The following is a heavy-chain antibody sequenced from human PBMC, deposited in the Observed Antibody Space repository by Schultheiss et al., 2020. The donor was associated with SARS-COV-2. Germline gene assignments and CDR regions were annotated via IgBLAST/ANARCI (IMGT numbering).Heavy chain of an antibody. CDR1: GYTFTSYA. CDR3: AGRYCSSTSCPYRYYYGMDV. V-gene: IGHV1-3*01. D-gene: IGHD2-2*01. Sequence: ASVKVSCKASGYTFTSYAMHWVRQAPGQRLEWMGWINAGNGNTKYSQKFQGRVTITRDTSASTAYMELSSLRSEDTAVYYCAGRYCSSTSCPYRYYYGMDVWGQGTTVTVSS. CDR2: INAGNGNT. J-gene: IGHJ6*02.